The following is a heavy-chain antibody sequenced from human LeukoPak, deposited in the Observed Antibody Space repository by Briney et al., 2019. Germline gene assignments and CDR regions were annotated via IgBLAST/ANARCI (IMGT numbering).Heavy chain of an antibody. CDR1: GFIFSSYA. CDR3: AKDRSCINDECHGDCDY. D-gene: IGHD2-8*01. V-gene: IGHV3-23*01. CDR2: ISGSGGST. J-gene: IGHJ4*02. Sequence: HPGGSLRLSCAASGFIFSSYAMSWVRQAPGKGLEWGSTISGSGGSTYYADSVQGRFTISRDNSKNTVYLQMNSLRAEHTGVYYCAKDRSCINDECHGDCDYWRQGTLVTVSS.